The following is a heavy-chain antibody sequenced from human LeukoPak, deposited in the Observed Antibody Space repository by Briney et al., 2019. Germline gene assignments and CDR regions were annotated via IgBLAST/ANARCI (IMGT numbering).Heavy chain of an antibody. V-gene: IGHV4-38-2*02. CDR2: IYHSGST. CDR1: GYSISSGYY. D-gene: IGHD2-15*01. CDR3: ASGLGYCSGGSCYSHYFDY. J-gene: IGHJ4*02. Sequence: SETLSLTCTVSGYSISSGYYWGWIRQPPGKGLEWIGSIYHSGSTYYNPSLKSRVTISVDTSKNQFSLKLSSVTAADTAVYYCASGLGYCSGGSCYSHYFDYWGQGTLVTVSS.